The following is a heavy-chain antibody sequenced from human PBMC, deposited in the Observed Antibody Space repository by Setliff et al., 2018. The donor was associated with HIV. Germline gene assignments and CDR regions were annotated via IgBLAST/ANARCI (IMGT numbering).Heavy chain of an antibody. V-gene: IGHV4-59*11. J-gene: IGHJ6*02. CDR3: ARPVSKNFYGMDV. CDR1: GDSLSNHY. Sequence: LSLTCTVSGDSLSNHYWSWLRQPPGKGLEWIGTLYFSGGTSYNSSLKSRVTISGDTSNNQFSLNLTSVTTADTAVYYCARPVSKNFYGMDVWGLGTTVTGSS. CDR2: LYFSGGT.